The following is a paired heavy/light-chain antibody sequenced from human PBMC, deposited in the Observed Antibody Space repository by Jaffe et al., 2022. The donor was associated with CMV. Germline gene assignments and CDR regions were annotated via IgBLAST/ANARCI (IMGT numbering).Heavy chain of an antibody. Sequence: QVQLQESGPGLVKPSETLSLTCTVSGGSISSYYWSWIRQPPGKGLEWIGYFYSGSTNYNPSLKSRVTISVDTSDNHFSLKLTSVTAADTAVYYCATHYSSGWYGWFDPWGQGTLVTVSS. D-gene: IGHD6-19*01. CDR3: ATHYSSGWYGWFDP. J-gene: IGHJ5*02. CDR1: GGSISSYY. CDR2: FYSGST. V-gene: IGHV4-59*08.
Light chain of an antibody. CDR1: QSISRY. V-gene: IGKV1-39*01. Sequence: DIQMTQSPSSLSASVGDRVTITCRASQSISRYLNWYQQKPGKAPKVLIYAASSLQSGVPSRFSGSGSGTDFTLTISSLQPEDFATYYCQQSYSTPLTFGQGTKLEIK. J-gene: IGKJ2*01. CDR2: AAS. CDR3: QQSYSTPLT.